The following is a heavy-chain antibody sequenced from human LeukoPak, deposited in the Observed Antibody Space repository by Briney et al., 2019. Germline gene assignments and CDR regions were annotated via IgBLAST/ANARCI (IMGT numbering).Heavy chain of an antibody. D-gene: IGHD5-12*01. CDR2: IRYDGSNK. J-gene: IGHJ6*03. CDR3: AKGYSGYAYYYMDV. CDR1: GFTFSSYG. Sequence: PGGSLRLSCAASGFTFSSYGMHWVRQAPGKGLEWVAFIRYDGSNKYYADSVKGRFTIPRDNSKNTLYLQMNSLRAEDTAVYYCAKGYSGYAYYYMDVWGKGTTVTVSS. V-gene: IGHV3-30*02.